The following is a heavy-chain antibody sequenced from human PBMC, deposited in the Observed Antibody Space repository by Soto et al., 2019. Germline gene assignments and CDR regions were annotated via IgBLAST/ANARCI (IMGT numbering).Heavy chain of an antibody. CDR3: ARHSLRQYYYLMDV. V-gene: IGHV5-51*01. J-gene: IGHJ6*02. CDR1: GYSFVNHW. Sequence: GESLKISCQGSGYSFVNHWIAWVRQMPGKGLEWVGVIYPGDSDTRYSPSFQGQVTISADKSISTAYLQWSSLKASDTAIFYCARHSLRQYYYLMDVWGQGTKVTVYS. CDR2: IYPGDSDT. D-gene: IGHD3-22*01.